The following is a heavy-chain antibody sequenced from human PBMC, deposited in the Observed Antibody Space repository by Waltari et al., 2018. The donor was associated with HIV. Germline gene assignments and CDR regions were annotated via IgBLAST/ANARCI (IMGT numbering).Heavy chain of an antibody. V-gene: IGHV1-18*01. CDR3: ARDMSKSTSRSPSYNYYAMDI. CDR2: INTYNGNT. Sequence: QVRLMQSGAEMRNPGASVKVSCKSSGLTFIDYGINWVRLAPGQGLEWMGWINTYNGNTMYKQSLQGRVSMTTDTGTSTVYMELRSLNSDDTAVYYCARDMSKSTSRSPSYNYYAMDIWGQGTAVTVYS. CDR1: GLTFIDYG. J-gene: IGHJ6*02. D-gene: IGHD6-6*01.